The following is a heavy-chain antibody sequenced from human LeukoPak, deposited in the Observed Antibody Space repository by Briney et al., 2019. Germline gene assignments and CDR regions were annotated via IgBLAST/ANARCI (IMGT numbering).Heavy chain of an antibody. CDR2: IRYDGSNK. CDR1: GFTFSSYG. J-gene: IGHJ4*02. V-gene: IGHV3-30*02. CDR3: AKAGRYFDWQGDFDY. D-gene: IGHD3-9*01. Sequence: PGGSLRLSCAASGFTFSSYGMHWVRQAPGKGLEWVAFIRYDGSNKYYADSVKGRFTISRDNSKNTLYLQMNSLRAEDTAVYYCAKAGRYFDWQGDFDYWGQGTLVTVSS.